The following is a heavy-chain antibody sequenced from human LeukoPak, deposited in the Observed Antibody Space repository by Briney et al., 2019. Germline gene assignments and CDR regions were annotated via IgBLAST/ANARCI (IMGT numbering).Heavy chain of an antibody. D-gene: IGHD3-16*01. V-gene: IGHV1-2*02. J-gene: IGHJ3*02. Sequence: GASVKVSCKASGYTFTSYGISWVRQAPGQGLEWMGWINPNTGGTNYAQKFQGRVTMTRDTSISTAYMELSRLTSDDTAVYYCAREPLSYDPYDVFDIWGQGTMVTVSS. CDR3: AREPLSYDPYDVFDI. CDR1: GYTFTSYG. CDR2: INPNTGGT.